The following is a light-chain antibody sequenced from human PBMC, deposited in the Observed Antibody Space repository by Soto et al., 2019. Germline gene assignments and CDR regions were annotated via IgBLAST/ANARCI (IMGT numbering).Light chain of an antibody. CDR2: AAS. J-gene: IGKJ4*01. CDR1: QSIGTS. CDR3: QQSYSTPLT. V-gene: IGKV1-39*01. Sequence: DLQLTQSPSSLSASVGDRVTIACRASQSIGTSLHWYRQKPGKAPELLLFAASSLQSGVPSRFRGSGSGTDFTLTMDSLQPEDFATYYCQQSYSTPLTFGGGTKVEIK.